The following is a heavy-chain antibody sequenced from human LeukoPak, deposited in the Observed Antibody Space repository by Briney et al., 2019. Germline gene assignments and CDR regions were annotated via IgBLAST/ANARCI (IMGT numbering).Heavy chain of an antibody. D-gene: IGHD2-2*01. V-gene: IGHV3-23*01. CDR3: AKDRGVVVPENWFDP. Sequence: GGSLRLSCAASGFTFNSYAMSWVRQAPGKGLEWVSAISGSGGSTYYADSVKGRFTISRDNSKNTLYLQMNSLRAEDTAVYYCAKDRGVVVPENWFDPWGQGTLVTVSS. CDR1: GFTFNSYA. J-gene: IGHJ5*02. CDR2: ISGSGGST.